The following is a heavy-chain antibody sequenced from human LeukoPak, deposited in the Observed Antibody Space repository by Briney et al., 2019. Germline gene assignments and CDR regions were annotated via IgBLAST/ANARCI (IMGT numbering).Heavy chain of an antibody. CDR1: GFTSSSYW. CDR2: INTDGSST. CDR3: ARESIGDCSSTSCYPPDY. D-gene: IGHD2-2*01. V-gene: IGHV3-74*01. J-gene: IGHJ4*02. Sequence: GGSLRLSCAAPGFTSSSYWMPWVRQAPGKGLVWVSRINTDGSSTSYADSVKGRFTISRDNAKNPLYLQMNSLRAEDTAVYYCARESIGDCSSTSCYPPDYWGRGTLVTVSS.